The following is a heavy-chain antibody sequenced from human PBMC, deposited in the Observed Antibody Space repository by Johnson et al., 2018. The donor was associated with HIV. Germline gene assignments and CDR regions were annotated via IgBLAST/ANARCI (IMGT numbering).Heavy chain of an antibody. V-gene: IGHV3-15*01. D-gene: IGHD5/OR15-5a*01. Sequence: VQLVESGGGLVKPGGSLRLSCAASGFTFNNAWMSWVRQTPGKGLEWVGRIKSQTDGGTTDYAAPVKGRFTISRDNYKNTLFLQMGSLRLEDMAVYYCAREGDGNIVSNGAFDIWGQGTMVTVSS. CDR2: IKSQTDGGTT. CDR1: GFTFNNAW. J-gene: IGHJ3*02. CDR3: AREGDGNIVSNGAFDI.